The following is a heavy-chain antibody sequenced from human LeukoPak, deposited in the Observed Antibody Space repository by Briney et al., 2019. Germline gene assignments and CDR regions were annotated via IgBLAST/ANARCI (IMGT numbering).Heavy chain of an antibody. Sequence: ASVKVSCKASGYTFTGYYMHWVRQAPGQGLEWMGWINPNSGGTNYAQKFQGRVTMTRDTSISTAYMELSRLRSDDTAVYYCARAPEYCSSTSCLYYYYYYMDVWGQGTTVTVSS. J-gene: IGHJ6*03. V-gene: IGHV1-2*02. CDR3: ARAPEYCSSTSCLYYYYYYMDV. D-gene: IGHD2-2*01. CDR2: INPNSGGT. CDR1: GYTFTGYY.